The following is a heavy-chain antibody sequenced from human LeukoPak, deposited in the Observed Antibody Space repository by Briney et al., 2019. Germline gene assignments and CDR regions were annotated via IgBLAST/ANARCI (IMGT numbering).Heavy chain of an antibody. CDR3: ARDPERLWFGELSGGYYFDY. D-gene: IGHD3-10*01. J-gene: IGHJ4*02. CDR1: GFTFSSYA. CDR2: ISYDGSNK. Sequence: PGRSLRLSCAASGFTFSSYAMHWVRQAPGKGLEWVAVISYDGSNKYYADSVKGRFTISRDNSKNTLYLQMNSLRAEDTAVYYCARDPERLWFGELSGGYYFDYWGQGTLVTVCS. V-gene: IGHV3-30*04.